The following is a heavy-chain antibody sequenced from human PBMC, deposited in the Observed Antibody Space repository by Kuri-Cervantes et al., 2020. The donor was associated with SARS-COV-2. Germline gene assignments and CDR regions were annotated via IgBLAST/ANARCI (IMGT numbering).Heavy chain of an antibody. D-gene: IGHD6-13*01. CDR3: ARSPAAGIGDWYFDL. CDR1: GGSTSNSNYH. CDR2: VYYSGTT. Sequence: ESLKISCTVSGGSTSNSNYHWGWIRQPPGKGLEWIGTVYYSGTTYYNPSLKSRVTISVDTSKNQFSLKLSSVTAADTAVYYCARSPAAGIGDWYFDLWGRGTLVTVSS. J-gene: IGHJ2*01. V-gene: IGHV4-39*07.